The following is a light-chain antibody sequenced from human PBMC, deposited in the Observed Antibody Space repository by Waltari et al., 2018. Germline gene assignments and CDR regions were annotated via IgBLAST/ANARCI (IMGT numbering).Light chain of an antibody. Sequence: QSVLTQPPSASGTPGQRVTISCSGGTSNIGRNYVYWYQQFPGTAPKLLVYRNNERPSGVPDRISGFKSGTSASLAISGLRSEDEADYYCATWDGSLTAWVFGGGTKLTVL. V-gene: IGLV1-47*01. CDR3: ATWDGSLTAWV. J-gene: IGLJ3*02. CDR2: RNN. CDR1: TSNIGRNY.